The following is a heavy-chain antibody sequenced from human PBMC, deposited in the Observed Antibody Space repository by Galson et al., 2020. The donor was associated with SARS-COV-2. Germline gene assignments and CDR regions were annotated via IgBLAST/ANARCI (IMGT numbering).Heavy chain of an antibody. D-gene: IGHD6-19*01. CDR3: AHRGIAVAGRPYFDY. J-gene: IGHJ4*02. CDR2: IYWDDDK. V-gene: IGHV2-5*02. Sequence: KMSGPTLVKPTQTLTLTCTFSGFSLSTSGVGVGWIRQPPGKALEWLALIYWDDDKRYSPSLKSRLTITKDTSKNQVVLTMTNMVPVDTATYYCAHRGIAVAGRPYFDYWGQGTLVTVSS. CDR1: GFSLSTSGVG.